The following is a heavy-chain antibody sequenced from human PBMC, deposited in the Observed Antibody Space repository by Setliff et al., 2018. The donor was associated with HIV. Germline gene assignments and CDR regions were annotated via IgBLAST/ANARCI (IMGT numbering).Heavy chain of an antibody. CDR2: IYYSGST. D-gene: IGHD2-15*01. CDR1: GGSIISSTYF. CDR3: ARLLVAGMLFDY. Sequence: PSETLSLTCTVSGGSIISSTYFWGWIRQPPGKGLECIGNIYYSGSTSYNPSLKSRVTISVDTSKNQFSLKLSSVTAADTAVYYCARLLVAGMLFDYWGQGALVTVSS. J-gene: IGHJ4*02. V-gene: IGHV4-39*01.